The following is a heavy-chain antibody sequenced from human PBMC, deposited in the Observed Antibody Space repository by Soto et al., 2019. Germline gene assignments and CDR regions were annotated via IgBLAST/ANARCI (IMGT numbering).Heavy chain of an antibody. CDR2: ISSSSSYI. V-gene: IGHV3-21*01. D-gene: IGHD5-12*01. CDR1: GFTFSSYN. Sequence: EVQLVESGGGLVKPGGSLRLSCAASGFTFSSYNMNWVRQAPGKGLEWVSSISSSSSYIYYADSVKGRFTISRDNAKNTLXXQTNSLRAEDTDVYYCASTRRDGYNNYYYYYGMDVWGQGTTVTVSS. J-gene: IGHJ6*02. CDR3: ASTRRDGYNNYYYYYGMDV.